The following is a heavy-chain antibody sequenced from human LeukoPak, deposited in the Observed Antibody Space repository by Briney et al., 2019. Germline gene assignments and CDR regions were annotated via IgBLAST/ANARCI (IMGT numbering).Heavy chain of an antibody. V-gene: IGHV3-30*18. D-gene: IGHD5-24*01. J-gene: IGHJ4*02. CDR3: AKDRRDGYNYLFDY. CDR1: GLSFSSYG. Sequence: GGSLRLSCAASGLSFSSYGMHWVRQAPGKGLEWVAVILSDGSNKYYADSVKGRFTISRDNSKNTLYLQMNSLRAEDTAVYYCAKDRRDGYNYLFDYWGQGTLVTVSS. CDR2: ILSDGSNK.